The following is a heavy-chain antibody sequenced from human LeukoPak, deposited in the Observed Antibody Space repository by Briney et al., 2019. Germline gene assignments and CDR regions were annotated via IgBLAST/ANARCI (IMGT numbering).Heavy chain of an antibody. D-gene: IGHD3-22*01. Sequence: ASVKVSCKASGYSFTSYGFSWVRQAPGQGLEWMGWISAYNGNTNYAQKLQGRVTMTTDTSTSTAYMELSRLRSDDTAVYYCASKWVTYYYNSSAYHYPTDVFDIWGQGTMVTVSS. CDR3: ASKWVTYYYNSSAYHYPTDVFDI. V-gene: IGHV1-18*01. CDR1: GYSFTSYG. J-gene: IGHJ3*02. CDR2: ISAYNGNT.